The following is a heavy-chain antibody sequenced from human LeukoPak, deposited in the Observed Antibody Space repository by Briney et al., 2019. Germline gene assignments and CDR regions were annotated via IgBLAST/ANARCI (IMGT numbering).Heavy chain of an antibody. V-gene: IGHV4-39*01. CDR1: GGSISSSSYY. CDR3: ARRGSGSYYNWFDP. Sequence: SETLSLTCTVSGGSISSSSYYWGWIRQPPGKGLERIGSIYYSGSTYYNPSLKSRVTISVDTSKNQFSLKLSSVTAADTAVYYCARRGSGSYYNWFDPWGQEPWSPSPQ. D-gene: IGHD1-26*01. J-gene: IGHJ5*02. CDR2: IYYSGST.